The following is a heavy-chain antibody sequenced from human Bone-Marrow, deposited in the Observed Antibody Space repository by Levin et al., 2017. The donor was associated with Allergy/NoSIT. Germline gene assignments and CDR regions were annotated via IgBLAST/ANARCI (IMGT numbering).Heavy chain of an antibody. J-gene: IGHJ4*02. D-gene: IGHD2-2*01. CDR2: ITSDGRDT. V-gene: IGHV3-74*03. Sequence: ETLSLTCAASGFTFSNHWMHWVRQVPGKGLVWVSRITSDGRDTKYADSVMGRFTISRDNARNTLHLQMNSLRAEDTAVYYCARGDCSSTSCLAYWGQGTLVTVSS. CDR3: ARGDCSSTSCLAY. CDR1: GFTFSNHW.